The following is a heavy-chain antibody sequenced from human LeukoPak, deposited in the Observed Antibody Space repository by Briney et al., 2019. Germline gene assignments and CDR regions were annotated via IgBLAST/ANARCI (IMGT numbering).Heavy chain of an antibody. CDR3: ARVGGGSSWYYGAFDI. CDR1: GYTFTGYY. D-gene: IGHD6-13*01. CDR2: INPNSGGT. J-gene: IGHJ3*02. V-gene: IGHV1-2*02. Sequence: ASVKVSCKASGYTFTGYYMHWVRQAPGQGLEWVGWINPNSGGTNYAQKFQGRVTMTRHTSISTAYMELSRLRSDDTAVYYCARVGGGSSWYYGAFDIWGQGTMVTVSS.